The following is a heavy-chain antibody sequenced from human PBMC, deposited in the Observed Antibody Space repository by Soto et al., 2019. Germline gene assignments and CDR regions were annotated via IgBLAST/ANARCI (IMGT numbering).Heavy chain of an antibody. CDR1: GYIFTSYA. J-gene: IGHJ3*02. D-gene: IGHD6-19*01. Sequence: ASVKVSCKASGYIFTSYAMHWVRQAPGQRLEWMGWINAGNGNTKYSQKFQGRVTITRDTSASTAYMELSSLRSEYTAVYYCARDPQQWFPFDIWGQGTMVTVSS. CDR3: ARDPQQWFPFDI. CDR2: INAGNGNT. V-gene: IGHV1-3*01.